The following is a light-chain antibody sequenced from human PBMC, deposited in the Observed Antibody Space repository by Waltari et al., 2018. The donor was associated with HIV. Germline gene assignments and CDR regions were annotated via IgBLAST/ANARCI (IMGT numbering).Light chain of an antibody. CDR2: RNN. CDR3: AAWDDSLSGPGV. J-gene: IGLJ3*02. CDR1: SSNIGSTS. Sequence: QSVLTQPPSASGTPGQRVTISCSGSSSNIGSTSVYWYQQLPGTAPKLLIYRNNQRPSGVPDRFSGSKSGTSASLAISGLRSEDEADYYCAAWDDSLSGPGVFGGGTKLTVL. V-gene: IGLV1-47*01.